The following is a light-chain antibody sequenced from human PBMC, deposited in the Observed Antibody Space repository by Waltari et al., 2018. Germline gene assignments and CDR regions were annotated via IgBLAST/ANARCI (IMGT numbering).Light chain of an antibody. J-gene: IGLJ3*02. Sequence: QTVVTQEPSLSVSPGGTVTFTCALSSGSFSTTSYASWYQQTPGQPPRTLVSKTNTRSSGVPDRFSGSILGNKVALTITGAQAEDESDYYCLVYMGSGIWVFGGGTKLTVL. CDR1: SGSFSTTSY. CDR3: LVYMGSGIWV. CDR2: KTN. V-gene: IGLV8-61*01.